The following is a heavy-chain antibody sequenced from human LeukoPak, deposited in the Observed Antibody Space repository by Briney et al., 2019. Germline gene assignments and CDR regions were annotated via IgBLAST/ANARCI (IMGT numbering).Heavy chain of an antibody. V-gene: IGHV4-31*03. Sequence: PSQTLSLTCTVSGGSISSGGYYWSWIRQHPGKGLEWIGYIYYSGSTYYNPSLKSRVTISVDTSKNQFSLKLSSVTAADTAVYYRARSSVVPYYFDYWGQGTLVTVSS. D-gene: IGHD5/OR15-5a*01. CDR2: IYYSGST. J-gene: IGHJ4*02. CDR3: ARSSVVPYYFDY. CDR1: GGSISSGGYY.